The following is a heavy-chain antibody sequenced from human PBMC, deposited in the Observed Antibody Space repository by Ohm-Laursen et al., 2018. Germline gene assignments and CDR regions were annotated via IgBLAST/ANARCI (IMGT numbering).Heavy chain of an antibody. V-gene: IGHV3-9*01. CDR2: MSWDSSVT. CDR1: GFKLEEHG. Sequence: SLRLSCAATGFKLEEHGMHWVRQAPGKGLEWVSGMSWDSSVTAYVASVKGRFTISRDNAKNSLLLQMSTLRSEDTALYYCGRARDIYLYRSIDLWGQGTLVIVSS. D-gene: IGHD3-9*01. J-gene: IGHJ5*02. CDR3: GRARDIYLYRSIDL.